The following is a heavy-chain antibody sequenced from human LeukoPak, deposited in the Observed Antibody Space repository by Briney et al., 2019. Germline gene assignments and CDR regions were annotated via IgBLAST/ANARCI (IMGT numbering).Heavy chain of an antibody. CDR2: IAYDGST. Sequence: PSETLSLTCSVSGGSITTISYYWAWIRQPPGKGLEWIGSIAYDGSTHYKSSLKSRVTISEDTSENHFSLRLSSVTAADTAVYFRARLLGAAQTDYFDYWGQGTLVTVSS. J-gene: IGHJ4*02. D-gene: IGHD6-13*01. CDR1: GGSITTISYY. CDR3: ARLLGAAQTDYFDY. V-gene: IGHV4-39*02.